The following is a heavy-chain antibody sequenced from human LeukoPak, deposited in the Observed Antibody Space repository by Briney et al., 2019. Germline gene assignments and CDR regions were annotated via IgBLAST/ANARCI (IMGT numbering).Heavy chain of an antibody. D-gene: IGHD3-9*01. J-gene: IGHJ3*02. CDR2: IYPGDSDT. CDR3: ARRYYDILTGPGASDI. V-gene: IGHV5-51*01. CDR1: GYSFTTHW. Sequence: GESLKISCKGSGYSFTTHWIGWVRQMPGKGLEWMGIIYPGDSDTRYSPSFQGQVIISADKSISTAYLQWSSLKASDTAMYYCARRYYDILTGPGASDIWSQGTMVTVSS.